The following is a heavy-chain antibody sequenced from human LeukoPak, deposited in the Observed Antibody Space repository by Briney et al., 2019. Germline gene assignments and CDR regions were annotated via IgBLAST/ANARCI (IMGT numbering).Heavy chain of an antibody. D-gene: IGHD3-22*01. Sequence: GASVKVSCKXSGYTFTSYYMHWVRQAPGQGLEWMGIINPSGGSTSYAQKFQGRVTMTRDASTSTVYMEVSSLRSDDTAVYYCARDGYDSSGPLDYWGQGTLVTVSS. J-gene: IGHJ4*02. CDR3: ARDGYDSSGPLDY. CDR1: GYTFTSYY. V-gene: IGHV1-46*01. CDR2: INPSGGST.